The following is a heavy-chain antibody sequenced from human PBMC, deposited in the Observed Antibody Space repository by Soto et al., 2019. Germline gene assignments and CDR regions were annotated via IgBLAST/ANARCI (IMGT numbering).Heavy chain of an antibody. V-gene: IGHV3-9*01. Sequence: EVQLVESGEGLEQPAGPRRCPCVTSGFPFVNNPLHWFGQVPGKGLEWVSVIIWNSGSIGYGYSVKGRFAISRDNAKNSLHLQMNSLSAEDAAFYYCVKDESTNWYSGHFRHWGQGTLVTVSS. J-gene: IGHJ1*01. CDR1: GFPFVNNP. CDR3: VKDESTNWYSGHFRH. CDR2: IIWNSGSI. D-gene: IGHD6-13*01.